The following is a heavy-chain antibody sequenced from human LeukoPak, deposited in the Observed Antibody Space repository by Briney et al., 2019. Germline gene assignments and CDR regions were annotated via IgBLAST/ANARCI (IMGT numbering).Heavy chain of an antibody. V-gene: IGHV4-30-4*08. J-gene: IGHJ3*02. CDR1: GGSISSGDYY. Sequence: PSETLSLTCTVSGGSISSGDYYWSWIRQPPGKGLEWIGYIYYSGSTYYNPSLKSRVTISVDTSKNQFSLKLSSVTAADTAVYYCARDRPSYYYDSSGLDAFDIWGQGTMVTVSS. CDR2: IYYSGST. CDR3: ARDRPSYYYDSSGLDAFDI. D-gene: IGHD3-22*01.